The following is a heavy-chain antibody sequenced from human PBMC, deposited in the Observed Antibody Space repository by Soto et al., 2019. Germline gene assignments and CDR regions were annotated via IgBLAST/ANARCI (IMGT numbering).Heavy chain of an antibody. J-gene: IGHJ4*02. CDR1: GGTFSSYA. V-gene: IGHV1-69*13. D-gene: IGHD6-6*01. CDR2: IIPIFGTA. CDR3: ARDDRSSSTQGPFDY. Sequence: SVKVSCKASGGTFSSYAISWVRQAPGQGLEWMGGIIPIFGTANYAQKFQGRVTITADESTSTAYMELSSLRSEDTAVYYCARDDRSSSTQGPFDYWGQGTLVTVSS.